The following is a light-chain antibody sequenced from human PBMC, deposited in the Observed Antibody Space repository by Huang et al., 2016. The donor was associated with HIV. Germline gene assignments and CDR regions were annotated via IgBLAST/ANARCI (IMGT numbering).Light chain of an antibody. J-gene: IGKJ4*01. V-gene: IGKV3-11*01. Sequence: EIVLTQSPATLSLSPGETASLSCRASQSVSSYLAWYQQKPGQAPRLLIYDASTRAPGIPDRLSGSGSATEYTLTISSLEPEDFAVYYCQQRANWPPLTFGGGTKVEI. CDR2: DAS. CDR1: QSVSSY. CDR3: QQRANWPPLT.